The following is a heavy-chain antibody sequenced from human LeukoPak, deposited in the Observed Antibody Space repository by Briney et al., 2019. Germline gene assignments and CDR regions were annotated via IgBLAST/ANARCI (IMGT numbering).Heavy chain of an antibody. CDR3: ARQNKIMITLGGVIVNWFDP. D-gene: IGHD3-16*02. V-gene: IGHV4-39*01. CDR2: IYYSGST. CDR1: GGSISSSSYY. Sequence: SETLSLTCTVSGGSISSSSYYWGWIRQPPGKGLEWIGSIYYSGSTYYNPSLKSRVTISVDTSKNQFSLKLSSVTAADTAVYYCARQNKIMITLGGVIVNWFDPWGQGTLVTVSS. J-gene: IGHJ5*02.